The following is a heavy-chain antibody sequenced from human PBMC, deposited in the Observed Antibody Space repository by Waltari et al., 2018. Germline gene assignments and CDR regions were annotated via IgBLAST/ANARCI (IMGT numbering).Heavy chain of an antibody. D-gene: IGHD5-12*01. CDR2: IIPILGIA. V-gene: IGHV1-69*04. CDR1: GGTFSSYA. J-gene: IGHJ2*01. CDR3: ATDGATDGYFDL. Sequence: QVQLVQSGAEVKKPGSSVKVSCKASGGTFSSYAISRVRQAPGQGLEWMGGIIPILGIANYAQKFQGRVTITADESTSTAYMELSSLRSEDTAVYYCATDGATDGYFDLWGRGTLVTVSS.